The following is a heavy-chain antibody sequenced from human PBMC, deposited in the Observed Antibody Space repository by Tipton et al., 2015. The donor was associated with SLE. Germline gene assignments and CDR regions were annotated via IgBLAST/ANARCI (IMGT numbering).Heavy chain of an antibody. D-gene: IGHD3-22*01. J-gene: IGHJ3*02. CDR3: ARDTPDYYDSSGPDAFDI. CDR2: IYSGGST. V-gene: IGHV3-53*01. Sequence: SLRLSCAASGFTVSSNYMSLVRQAPGKGLEWVSVIYSGGSTYYADSVKGRFTISRDNSKNTLYLQMNSLRAEDTAVYYCARDTPDYYDSSGPDAFDIWGQGTMVTVSS. CDR1: GFTVSSNY.